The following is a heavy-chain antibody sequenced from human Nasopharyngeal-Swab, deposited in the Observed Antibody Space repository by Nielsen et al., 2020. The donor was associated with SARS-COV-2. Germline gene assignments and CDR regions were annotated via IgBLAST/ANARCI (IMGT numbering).Heavy chain of an antibody. V-gene: IGHV4-31*03. CDR2: IYYSGST. Sequence: SETLSLTCTVSGGSISSGGYYRSWIRQHPGKGLEWIGYIYYSGSTYYNPSLKSRVTISVDTSKNQFSLKLSSVTAADTAVYYCARDLVVRGVIINPGDVWGKGTTVTVSS. D-gene: IGHD3-10*01. CDR1: GGSISSGGYY. J-gene: IGHJ6*04. CDR3: ARDLVVRGVIINPGDV.